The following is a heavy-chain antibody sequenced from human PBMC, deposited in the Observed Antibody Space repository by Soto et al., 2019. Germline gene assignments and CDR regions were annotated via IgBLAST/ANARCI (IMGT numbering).Heavy chain of an antibody. CDR1: RFTFSTYG. CDR2: ISYDGSNK. CDR3: AKDHDPHITGPSDL. J-gene: IGHJ5*02. Sequence: WVSLRLSCAASRFTFSTYGMHWARQATGKGLVWVSYISYDGSNKYYADSVKGRFTISRDNSKNTLYLQMNSLRVEDTAVFYCAKDHDPHITGPSDLCGQGTLVTVSS. V-gene: IGHV3-30*18. D-gene: IGHD1-20*01.